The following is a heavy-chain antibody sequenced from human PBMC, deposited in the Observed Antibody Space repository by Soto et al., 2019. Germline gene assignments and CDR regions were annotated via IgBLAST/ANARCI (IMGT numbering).Heavy chain of an antibody. Sequence: QTLSLTCAISGDSVSSNNSAWNWIRQSPSRGLEWLGRTYYRSKWYNDYALSVKSRITINPDTSKDQFSLQLNSVTPEDTAMYYCARARAARPNNWFDPWGQVTLVTVCS. CDR2: TYYRSKWYN. D-gene: IGHD6-6*01. V-gene: IGHV6-1*01. J-gene: IGHJ5*02. CDR1: GDSVSSNNSA. CDR3: ARARAARPNNWFDP.